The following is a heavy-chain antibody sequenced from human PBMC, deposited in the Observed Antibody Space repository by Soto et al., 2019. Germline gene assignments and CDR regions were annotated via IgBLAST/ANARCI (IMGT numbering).Heavy chain of an antibody. J-gene: IGHJ6*03. CDR2: ISSSSSTI. CDR1: RFTFSSYS. D-gene: IGHD2-2*01. V-gene: IGHV3-48*01. Sequence: GGSLRLSCAASRFTFSSYSMNWVRQAPGKGLEWVSYISSSSSTIYYADSVKGRFTISRDNAKNSLYLQMNSLGAEDTAVYYCARALGYCSSTSCYSYYYMDVWGKGTRVTVSS. CDR3: ARALGYCSSTSCYSYYYMDV.